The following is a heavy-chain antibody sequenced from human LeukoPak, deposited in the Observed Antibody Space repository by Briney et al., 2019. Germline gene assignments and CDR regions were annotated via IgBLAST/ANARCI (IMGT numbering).Heavy chain of an antibody. Sequence: PGGSLRLSCAASGFTFSSYAMSWVRQAPGKGLEWVSAISGSGGSTYYADSVKGRFTIFRDNSKNTLYLQMNSLRAEDTAVYYCATPLTITIFGVVRYWGQGTLVTVSS. CDR3: ATPLTITIFGVVRY. CDR2: ISGSGGST. V-gene: IGHV3-23*01. CDR1: GFTFSSYA. D-gene: IGHD3-3*01. J-gene: IGHJ4*02.